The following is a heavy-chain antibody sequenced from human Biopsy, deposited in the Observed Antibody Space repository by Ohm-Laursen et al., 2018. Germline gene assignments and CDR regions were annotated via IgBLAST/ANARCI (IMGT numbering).Heavy chain of an antibody. V-gene: IGHV3-53*01. CDR2: IYSGGNT. CDR1: GFTVSSNY. Sequence: GSLRLSCAASGFTVSSNYMNWVRQAPGKGLEWVSIIYSGGNTYYADSVEGRFTISRDNSKNTVYLQMNSLRAEDTAVYYCARDPRDGRTGKSTKDALDIWGQGTMVTVSS. J-gene: IGHJ3*02. CDR3: ARDPRDGRTGKSTKDALDI. D-gene: IGHD1-1*01.